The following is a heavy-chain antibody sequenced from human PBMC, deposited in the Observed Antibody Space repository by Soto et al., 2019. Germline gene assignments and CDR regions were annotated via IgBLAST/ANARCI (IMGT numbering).Heavy chain of an antibody. Sequence: LVKVSCKVSGDSISEVSMHCVRQEPGKGLEWMGGFDPEDGETIYAQKFQGRVTMTEDTSTDTAYMELSSLRSEDTAVYYCATARKRGAAYYDFWSGYPYNDAFDIWGQGTMVTVSS. CDR2: FDPEDGET. CDR3: ATARKRGAAYYDFWSGYPYNDAFDI. CDR1: GDSISEVS. D-gene: IGHD3-3*01. J-gene: IGHJ3*02. V-gene: IGHV1-24*01.